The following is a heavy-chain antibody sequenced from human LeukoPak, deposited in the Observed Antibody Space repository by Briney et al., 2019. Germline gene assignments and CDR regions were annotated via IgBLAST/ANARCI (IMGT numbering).Heavy chain of an antibody. CDR3: ARAPYLHSSSWYYFDY. J-gene: IGHJ4*02. CDR2: INAGNGNT. V-gene: IGHV1-3*03. D-gene: IGHD6-13*01. Sequence: ASVKVSSKASGYTFTSYAMHWVRQAPGQRLEWMGWINAGNGNTKYSQEFQGRVTITRDASASTAYMEPSSLRSEDMAVYYCARAPYLHSSSWYYFDYWGQGTLVTVSS. CDR1: GYTFTSYA.